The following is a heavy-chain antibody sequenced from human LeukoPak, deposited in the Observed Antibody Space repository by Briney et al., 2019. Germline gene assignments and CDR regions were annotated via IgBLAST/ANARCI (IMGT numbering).Heavy chain of an antibody. V-gene: IGHV4-4*02. Sequence: SETLSLTCAVSGASITYYYSWVRQFPGKGLEWIGEVHRDGYTNYNPSLQSRVTMSVDKSKNQLSLQLTSVTAADTAVYYCARVYSGYDAEIDYWGQGTLVTVSS. D-gene: IGHD5-12*01. CDR3: ARVYSGYDAEIDY. J-gene: IGHJ4*02. CDR2: VHRDGYT. CDR1: GASITYY.